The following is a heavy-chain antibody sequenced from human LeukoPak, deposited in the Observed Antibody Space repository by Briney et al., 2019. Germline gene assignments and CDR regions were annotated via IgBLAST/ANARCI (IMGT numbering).Heavy chain of an antibody. V-gene: IGHV4-39*07. Sequence: SETLSLTCTVSGGSISSSSYYWGWIRQPPGKGLEWIGSIYYSGSTYHNPTLKSRVTISVDTSKNQFSLKLSSVTAADTAVYYCARGPLLGRLDNYYDSSGYPDDYWGQGTLVTVSS. CDR3: ARGPLLGRLDNYYDSSGYPDDY. D-gene: IGHD3-22*01. CDR2: IYYSGST. CDR1: GGSISSSSYY. J-gene: IGHJ4*02.